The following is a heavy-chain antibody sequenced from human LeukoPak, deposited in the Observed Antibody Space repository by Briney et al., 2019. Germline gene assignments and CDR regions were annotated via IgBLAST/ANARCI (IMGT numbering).Heavy chain of an antibody. J-gene: IGHJ4*02. CDR2: IKQDGSEK. CDR3: ARDPGDYAHDY. V-gene: IGHV3-7*04. D-gene: IGHD4-17*01. Sequence: GGSLRLSCAASGFTFSGYWMTWVRQAPGKGLEWVANIKQDGSEKYYMDSVKGRFTISRDNAKNSLYLQMNSLRAEDTAVYYCARDPGDYAHDYWGQGTLVTVSS. CDR1: GFTFSGYW.